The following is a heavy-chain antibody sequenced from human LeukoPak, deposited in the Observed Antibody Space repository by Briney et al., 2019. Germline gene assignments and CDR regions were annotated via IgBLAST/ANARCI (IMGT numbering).Heavy chain of an antibody. CDR3: ASQRIAAAGVYYYYYMDV. CDR1: GFTFSDYY. Sequence: GGSLRLSCAASGFTFSDYYMSWIRQAPGKGLEWVSYISSSGSTIYYADSVKGRFTISRDNAKNSLYLQMNSLRAEDTAVYYCASQRIAAAGVYYYYYMDVWGKGTTVTVSS. D-gene: IGHD6-13*01. J-gene: IGHJ6*03. V-gene: IGHV3-11*04. CDR2: ISSSGSTI.